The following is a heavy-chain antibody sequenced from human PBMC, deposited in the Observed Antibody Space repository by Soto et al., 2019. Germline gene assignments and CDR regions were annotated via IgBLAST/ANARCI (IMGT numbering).Heavy chain of an antibody. CDR1: GGSFSGYY. V-gene: IGHV4-34*01. CDR2: INHSGST. CDR3: ARIYSSSSSYYYMDV. D-gene: IGHD6-6*01. J-gene: IGHJ6*03. Sequence: PSETLSLTCAVYGGSFSGYYWSWIRQPPGKGLEWIGEINHSGSTNYNPSLKSRVTISVDTSKNQFSLKLSSVTAADTAVYYCARIYSSSSSYYYMDVWGKGTTVTVS.